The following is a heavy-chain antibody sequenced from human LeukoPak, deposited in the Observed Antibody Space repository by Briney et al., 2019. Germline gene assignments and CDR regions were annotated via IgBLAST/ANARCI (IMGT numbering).Heavy chain of an antibody. D-gene: IGHD6-25*01. CDR1: GYTFTTYG. CDR2: ISGYNGNT. J-gene: IGHJ4*02. CDR3: ARDKLPAAAPPDY. V-gene: IGHV1-18*01. Sequence: ASVKVSCKASGYTFTTYGIHWVRQAPGQGLEWMGWISGYNGNTNYAQKFQGRVTMTTDTSTSTAYMELRSLRSDDTAVYYCARDKLPAAAPPDYWGQGTLVTVSS.